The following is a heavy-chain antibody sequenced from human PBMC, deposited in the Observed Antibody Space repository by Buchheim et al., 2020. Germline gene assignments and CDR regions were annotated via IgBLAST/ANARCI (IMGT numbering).Heavy chain of an antibody. J-gene: IGHJ6*02. Sequence: EVQLVESGGDIIQPGGSLRLSCAASGFTFSSYWMYWVRQVPGKGLMWVSRTNSDGRSISYADSVKGRFTISRDNARKTLYLQMNSLSAEDTAVYYCARGHCSSISCWDDYYYYGLDVWGHGT. V-gene: IGHV3-74*01. CDR3: ARGHCSSISCWDDYYYYGLDV. CDR1: GFTFSSYW. D-gene: IGHD2-2*01. CDR2: TNSDGRSI.